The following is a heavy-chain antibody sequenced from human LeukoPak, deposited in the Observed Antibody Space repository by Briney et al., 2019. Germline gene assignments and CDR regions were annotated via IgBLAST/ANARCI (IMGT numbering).Heavy chain of an antibody. V-gene: IGHV3-66*01. Sequence: GGSLRLSCTASGFTLSSYEMSWIRQAPGKGLEWVSSIDYSGGSTYYADSVKGRFTISRDNSKNTLYLQMNNLRAEDTAVYYCVAMVRGVIIAYFDYWGQGTLVTVSS. CDR3: VAMVRGVIIAYFDY. J-gene: IGHJ4*02. CDR1: GFTLSSYE. D-gene: IGHD3-10*01. CDR2: IDYSGGST.